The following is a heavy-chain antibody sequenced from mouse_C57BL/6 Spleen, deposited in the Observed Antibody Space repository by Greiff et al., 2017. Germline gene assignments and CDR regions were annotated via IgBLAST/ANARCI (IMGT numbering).Heavy chain of an antibody. J-gene: IGHJ2*01. CDR2: IDPSDSYT. Sequence: VKLQQPGAELVMPGASVKLSCKASGYTFTSYWMHWVKQRPGQGLEWIGEIDPSDSYTNYNQKFKGKSTLTVDKSSSTAYMQLSSLTSEDSAVYYCARKGYGSEVDYWGQGTTLAVSS. CDR3: ARKGYGSEVDY. D-gene: IGHD1-1*01. V-gene: IGHV1-69*01. CDR1: GYTFTSYW.